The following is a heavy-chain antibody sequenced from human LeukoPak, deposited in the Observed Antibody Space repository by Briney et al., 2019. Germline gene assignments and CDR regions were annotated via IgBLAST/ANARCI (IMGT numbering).Heavy chain of an antibody. CDR3: AKFYGSGTYYNYPDY. CDR2: IDSSGGST. D-gene: IGHD3-10*01. V-gene: IGHV3-23*01. Sequence: PGGSLRLSCAASGFTFSSYAMSWVRQAPGKGLEWVSTIDSSGGSTHYADSVKGRFAISRDNSENTLYVQMNSLRADDTAVYYCAKFYGSGTYYNYPDYWGRGTPVTVSS. J-gene: IGHJ4*02. CDR1: GFTFSSYA.